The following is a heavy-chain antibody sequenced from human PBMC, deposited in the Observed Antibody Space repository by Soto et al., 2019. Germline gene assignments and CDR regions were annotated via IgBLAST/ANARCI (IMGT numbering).Heavy chain of an antibody. CDR2: ISYSGST. Sequence: PSETLSLTCTVSGGSISGYYWSWIRQPPGKGLHWLGYISYSGSTNYNPSLKSRVTISVDTSKNQFSLKLSSMTAADTAVYFCARSRGIYCDSSEDAFDIWGQGTMVTVSS. D-gene: IGHD3-22*01. J-gene: IGHJ3*02. CDR1: GGSISGYY. V-gene: IGHV4-59*01. CDR3: ARSRGIYCDSSEDAFDI.